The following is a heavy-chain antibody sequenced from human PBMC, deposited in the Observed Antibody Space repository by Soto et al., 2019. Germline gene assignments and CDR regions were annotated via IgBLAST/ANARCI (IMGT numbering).Heavy chain of an antibody. D-gene: IGHD6-19*01. V-gene: IGHV2-5*08. J-gene: IGHJ4*02. CDR1: GGSISSYYW. Sequence: TLSLTCTVSGGSISSYYWSWIRQPPGKALEWLALIYWDDDKRYSPSLKSRLTITKDTSKNQVVLTMTNMDPVDTATYYCAHTPKSSGWLIYYFDYWGQGTLVTVSS. CDR2: IYWDDDK. CDR3: AHTPKSSGWLIYYFDY.